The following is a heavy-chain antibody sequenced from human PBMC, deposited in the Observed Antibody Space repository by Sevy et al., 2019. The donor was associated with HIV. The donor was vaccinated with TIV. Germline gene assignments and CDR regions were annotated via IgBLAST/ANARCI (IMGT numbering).Heavy chain of an antibody. CDR1: GESFSNYY. CDR2: IDHSGRS. J-gene: IGHJ4*02. V-gene: IGHV4-34*01. Sequence: SETLSLTCAVYGESFSNYYWSWIRRSPGKGLESIGEIDHSGRSDYNPSLKSRVTMSVDTSKNQFSLKLTSVTAADTAVYYCARGPKPLRSDYGDYRGVGYYFDSWGQGTLVTVSS. D-gene: IGHD4-17*01. CDR3: ARGPKPLRSDYGDYRGVGYYFDS.